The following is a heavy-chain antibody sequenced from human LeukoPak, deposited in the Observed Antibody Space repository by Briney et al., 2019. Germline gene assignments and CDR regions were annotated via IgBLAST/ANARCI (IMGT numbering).Heavy chain of an antibody. CDR2: ISNDGNNQ. D-gene: IGHD6-19*01. V-gene: IGHV3-30-3*01. Sequence: PGGSLRLSCAPSGFTFTSYAMHWVRQAPGKGLEWVAVISNDGNNQYYADSVKGRFTISRDSSKNTPYLQMNSLRAEDTAVYYCARSYRSAWYYFDYWGQGTLVTVSS. CDR3: ARSYRSAWYYFDY. CDR1: GFTFTSYA. J-gene: IGHJ4*02.